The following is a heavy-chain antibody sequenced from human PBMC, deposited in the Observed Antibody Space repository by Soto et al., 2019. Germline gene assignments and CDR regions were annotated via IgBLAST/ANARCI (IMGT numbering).Heavy chain of an antibody. V-gene: IGHV6-1*01. CDR3: ARDQQLVGFYYYYGMDV. D-gene: IGHD6-6*01. Sequence: SQTLSLTCAISGDSVSSNSAAWNWNRQSPSRGLEWLGRTYYRSKWYNDYAVSVKSRITINPDTSKNQFSLQLNSVTPEDTAVYYCARDQQLVGFYYYYGMDVWGQGTTVTVSS. CDR1: GDSVSSNSAA. CDR2: TYYRSKWYN. J-gene: IGHJ6*02.